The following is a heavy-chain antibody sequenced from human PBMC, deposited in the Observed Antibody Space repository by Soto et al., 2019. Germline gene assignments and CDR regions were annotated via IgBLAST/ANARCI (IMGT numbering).Heavy chain of an antibody. D-gene: IGHD6-6*01. CDR1: GFTFSNAW. CDR2: IKSKTDGGTT. V-gene: IGHV3-15*07. J-gene: IGHJ5*02. Sequence: GGSLRLSCAASGFTFSNAWMNWVRQAPGKGLEWVGRIKSKTDGGTTDYAAPVKGRFTISRDDSKNTLYLQMNSLKTEDTAVYYCTTDPEYSSFGRPTNWFDPWGQGTLVTVSS. CDR3: TTDPEYSSFGRPTNWFDP.